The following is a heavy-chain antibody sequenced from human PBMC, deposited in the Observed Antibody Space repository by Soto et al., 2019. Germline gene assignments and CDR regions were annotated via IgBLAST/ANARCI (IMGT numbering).Heavy chain of an antibody. CDR2: INPNSGGT. J-gene: IGHJ4*02. CDR1: GYTFTGYY. D-gene: IGHD3-3*01. Sequence: GASVKVSCKASGYTFTGYYMHWVRQAPGQGLEWMGWINPNSGGTNYAQKFQGWVTMTRDTSISTAYMELSRLRSDDTAVYYCARGDDFWSGYYYYWGQGTLVTVSS. V-gene: IGHV1-2*04. CDR3: ARGDDFWSGYYYY.